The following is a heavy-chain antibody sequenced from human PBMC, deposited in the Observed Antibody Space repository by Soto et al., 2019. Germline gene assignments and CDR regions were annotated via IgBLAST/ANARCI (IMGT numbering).Heavy chain of an antibody. D-gene: IGHD7-27*01. CDR2: IIPVFGTT. J-gene: IGHJ4*02. Sequence: QVHVVQSGAEVKKPGSSVKVTCKAFGGTLNSFRINWVRQAPGQGLEWMGGIIPVFGTTKYAQKFRDRVTLVADGSTSTSYMELSSLTSDDTAVYYCAIEVWGRGGYYLDSWGQGTLVTVSS. CDR3: AIEVWGRGGYYLDS. CDR1: GGTLNSFR. V-gene: IGHV1-69*01.